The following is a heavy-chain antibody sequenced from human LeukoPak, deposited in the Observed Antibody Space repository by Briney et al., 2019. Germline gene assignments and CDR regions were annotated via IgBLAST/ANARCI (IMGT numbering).Heavy chain of an antibody. CDR1: GRSISSYY. CDR3: ARRRELQVFDY. D-gene: IGHD1-26*01. CDR2: IYTSGST. V-gene: IGHV4-4*07. J-gene: IGHJ4*02. Sequence: SETLSLTCTVSGRSISSYYWSWLRHPAGKGLEWIGRIYTSGSTNYNPSLKSRVTMSVDTSKNQFSLKLSSVTAADTAVYYCARRRELQVFDYWGQGTLVTVSS.